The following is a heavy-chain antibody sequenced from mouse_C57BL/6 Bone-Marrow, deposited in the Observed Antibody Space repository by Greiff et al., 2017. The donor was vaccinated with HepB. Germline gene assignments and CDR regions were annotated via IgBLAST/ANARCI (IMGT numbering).Heavy chain of an antibody. Sequence: QVQLQQPGAELVKPGASVKMSCKASGYTFTSYWVTWVKQRPGQGLEWIGDIYPGSGSTNYNEKFKSKATLTVDTSSSTAYMQLSSLTSEDSAVYYCARRDSNYWYFDVWGTGTTLTVSS. CDR1: GYTFTSYW. J-gene: IGHJ1*03. CDR3: ARRDSNYWYFDV. D-gene: IGHD2-5*01. CDR2: IYPGSGST. V-gene: IGHV1-55*01.